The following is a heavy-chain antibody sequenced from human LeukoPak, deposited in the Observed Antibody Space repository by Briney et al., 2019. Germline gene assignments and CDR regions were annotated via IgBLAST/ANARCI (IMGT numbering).Heavy chain of an antibody. CDR1: GFIFSSYA. Sequence: PGGSLRLSCAASGFIFSSYAMSWVRQAPGKGLEWVSGISSGGIIYYADSVRGRSTISRDNSKNTVYLQMNSLRAVDTAIYYCAKAGDIVTTIPFDYWGQGTLVPSPQ. D-gene: IGHD5-12*01. CDR3: AKAGDIVTTIPFDY. V-gene: IGHV3-23*01. J-gene: IGHJ4*02. CDR2: ISSGGII.